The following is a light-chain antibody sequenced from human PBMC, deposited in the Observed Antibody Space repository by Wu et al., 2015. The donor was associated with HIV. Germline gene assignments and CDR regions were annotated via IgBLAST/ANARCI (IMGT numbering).Light chain of an antibody. J-gene: IGKJ2*03. Sequence: DTQMTQSPSTLSASVGDRVTITCRASQSISSWLAWYQQKPGKAPKLLIYKASSLESGVPSRFSGSGSGTGFTLTISSLQPDDFATYYCQQYNSYPSFGQGTKLEIK. CDR1: QSISSW. CDR3: QQYNSYPS. CDR2: KAS. V-gene: IGKV1-5*03.